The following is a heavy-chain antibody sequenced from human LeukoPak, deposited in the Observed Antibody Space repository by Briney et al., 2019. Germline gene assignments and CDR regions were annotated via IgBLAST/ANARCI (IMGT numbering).Heavy chain of an antibody. CDR1: GGSISSGSYY. CDR2: IYYSGST. V-gene: IGHV4-39*07. J-gene: IGHJ4*02. CDR3: ARDPGKGIAARPW. Sequence: SQTPSLTCTVSGGSISSGSYYWGWIRQPPGKGLEWIGSIYYSGSTYYNPSLKSRVTISVDTSKNQFSLKLSSVTAADTAVYYCARDPGKGIAARPWWGQGTLVTVSS. D-gene: IGHD6-6*01.